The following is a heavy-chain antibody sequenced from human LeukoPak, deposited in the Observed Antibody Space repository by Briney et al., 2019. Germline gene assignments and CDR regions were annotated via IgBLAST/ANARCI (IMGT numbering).Heavy chain of an antibody. Sequence: GGSLRLSCAASGFTFSSYEMNWVRQAPGKGLEWISYISNSGSTIYNADSVKDRFTISRDNAKNSLYLQMNSLRAEDTAVYYCARGGYSNANKYYYYGMDVWGQGTTVTVSS. D-gene: IGHD4-11*01. CDR2: ISNSGSTI. V-gene: IGHV3-48*03. CDR1: GFTFSSYE. CDR3: ARGGYSNANKYYYYGMDV. J-gene: IGHJ6*02.